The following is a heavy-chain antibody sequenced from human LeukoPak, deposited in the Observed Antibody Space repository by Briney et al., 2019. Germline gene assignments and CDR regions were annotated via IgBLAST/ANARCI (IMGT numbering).Heavy chain of an antibody. CDR3: AKHYYGSGSQKYYFDY. Sequence: GGSLRLSCAASGFIFSDYGMHWVRQAPGKGLEWVTMVRNDGGDKYYADSVRGRFTISRDNSKNTLYLQMNSLRPEDTAVYYCAKHYYGSGSQKYYFDYWGRGTLVTVSS. J-gene: IGHJ4*02. CDR1: GFIFSDYG. V-gene: IGHV3-30*02. D-gene: IGHD3-10*01. CDR2: VRNDGGDK.